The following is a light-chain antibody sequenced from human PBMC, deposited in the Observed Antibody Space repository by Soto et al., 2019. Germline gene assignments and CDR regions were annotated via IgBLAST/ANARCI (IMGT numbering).Light chain of an antibody. CDR2: DVS. V-gene: IGLV2-14*01. CDR1: SSDVGGYNY. Sequence: QSVLAQPASVPGSPGQSITISCTGTSSDVGGYNYVSWYQQHPGKAPKLMIYDVSNRPSGVSNRFSGSKSGNTASLTISGLPAEDEADYYCSSYTSSSTYVFGTGTKVTVL. CDR3: SSYTSSSTYV. J-gene: IGLJ1*01.